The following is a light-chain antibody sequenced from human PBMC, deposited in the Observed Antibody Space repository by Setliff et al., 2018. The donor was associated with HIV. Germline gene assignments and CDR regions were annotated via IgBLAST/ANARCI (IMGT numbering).Light chain of an antibody. V-gene: IGLV2-14*03. CDR1: SSDVGGYNY. CDR2: DVT. Sequence: QSALTQPASVSGSPGQSITISCTGASSDVGGYNYVSWYQQHLGKAPNLMICDVTNRPSGVSDRFSGSKSGNTASLTISGLQAEDEADYYCCSYTSSNTVLFGGGTKVTVL. J-gene: IGLJ2*01. CDR3: CSYTSSNTVL.